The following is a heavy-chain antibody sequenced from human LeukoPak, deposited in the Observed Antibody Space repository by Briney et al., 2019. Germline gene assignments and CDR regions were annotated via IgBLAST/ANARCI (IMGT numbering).Heavy chain of an antibody. D-gene: IGHD6-13*01. CDR3: ASTIPPAAAGTFDY. V-gene: IGHV1-69*13. J-gene: IGHJ4*02. CDR2: IIPIFGTA. CDR1: GGTFSSYA. Sequence: GASVKVSCKASGGTFSSYAISWVRQAPGQGLEWMGGIIPIFGTANYAQKFQGRVTITADESTSTAYMELSSLRSEDTAVYYCASTIPPAAAGTFDYWGQGTLVTVSS.